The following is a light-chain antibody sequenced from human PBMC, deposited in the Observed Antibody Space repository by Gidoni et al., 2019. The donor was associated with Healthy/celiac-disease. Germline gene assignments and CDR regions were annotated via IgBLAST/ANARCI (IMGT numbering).Light chain of an antibody. V-gene: IGKV1-39*01. Sequence: DIQMTQSPSSLSASVGDRVTITCRARQSISSYLNWYQQKPGKDPKLLIYAASSLQSWVPSRFSGSGSGTDFTLTISSLQPEDFATYYCQQSYSTPKTFGGGTKVEIK. J-gene: IGKJ4*01. CDR2: AAS. CDR1: QSISSY. CDR3: QQSYSTPKT.